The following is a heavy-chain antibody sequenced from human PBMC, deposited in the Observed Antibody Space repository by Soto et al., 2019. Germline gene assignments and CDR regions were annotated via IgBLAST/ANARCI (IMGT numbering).Heavy chain of an antibody. CDR2: ISGSGGST. D-gene: IGHD3-9*01. CDR1: GFTFSSYA. CDR3: AKETYYDILTGPPTFGY. V-gene: IGHV3-23*01. Sequence: GGSLRLSCAASGFTFSSYAMSWVRQAPGKGLEWVSAISGSGGSTYYADSVKGRFTISRDNSKNTLYLQMNSLRAEDTAVYYCAKETYYDILTGPPTFGYWGQGTLVTVSS. J-gene: IGHJ4*02.